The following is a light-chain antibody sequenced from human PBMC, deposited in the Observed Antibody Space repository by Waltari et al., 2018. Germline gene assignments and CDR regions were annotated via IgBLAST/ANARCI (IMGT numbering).Light chain of an antibody. J-gene: IGKJ2*01. CDR1: QSVLYSSNNKNY. CDR3: QQYYSTPHT. V-gene: IGKV4-1*01. Sequence: DIVMTQSPDSLAVSLGDGATINCKSRQSVLYSSNNKNYLAWYQQKPGQPPKLLIYWASTRESGVPDRFSGSGSGTDFTLTISSLQAEDVAVYYCQQYYSTPHTFGQGTKLEIK. CDR2: WAS.